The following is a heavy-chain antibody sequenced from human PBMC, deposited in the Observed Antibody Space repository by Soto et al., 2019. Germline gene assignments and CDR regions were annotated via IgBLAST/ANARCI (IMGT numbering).Heavy chain of an antibody. CDR1: GYTFTGYY. J-gene: IGHJ6*02. Sequence: ASVKVSCQASGYTFTGYYMHWVRPAPGQGPEWMGWINPNSGGTNYAQKFQGWVTMTRDTSISTAYMELSRLRSDDTAVYYCARETGYYDRTSYYYYYGMDVWGQGTTVTVSS. V-gene: IGHV1-2*04. CDR2: INPNSGGT. CDR3: ARETGYYDRTSYYYYYGMDV. D-gene: IGHD3-22*01.